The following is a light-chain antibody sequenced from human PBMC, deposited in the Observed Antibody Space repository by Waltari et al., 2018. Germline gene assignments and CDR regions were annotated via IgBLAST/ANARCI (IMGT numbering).Light chain of an antibody. V-gene: IGKV3-20*01. CDR2: GAS. CDR1: ESVSRA. CDR3: QHYLRLPVT. Sequence: EIVLTQSPGTLSLSVGERATVSCRAIESVSRALAWYQQKPGPVPSPLIYGASTRATGIPDRFSGSGSGTDFSLTISRLEPDDFAVYYCQHYLRLPVTFGQGTTVEI. J-gene: IGKJ1*01.